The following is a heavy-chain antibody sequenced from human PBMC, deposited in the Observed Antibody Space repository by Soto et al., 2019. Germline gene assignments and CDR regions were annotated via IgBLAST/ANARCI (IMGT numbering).Heavy chain of an antibody. D-gene: IGHD6-19*01. V-gene: IGHV3-33*01. CDR2: IWYDGSNK. CDR1: GFTFSSYG. J-gene: IGHJ4*02. Sequence: QVQLVESGGSLVQPGRSLRLSSAASGFTFSSYGMHWVRQAPGKGLEWVAVIWYDGSNKYYADSVKGRFTISRDNSKNTLYLQMNSLRVEDTAVYYCARDRYSSGWYDLDYWGQGTLVTVSS. CDR3: ARDRYSSGWYDLDY.